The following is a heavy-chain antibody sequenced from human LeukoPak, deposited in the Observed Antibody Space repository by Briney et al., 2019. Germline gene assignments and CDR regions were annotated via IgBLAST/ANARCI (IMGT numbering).Heavy chain of an antibody. CDR3: ARGAPFDC. CDR2: INHSGGT. V-gene: IGHV4-34*01. CDR1: GGSFSGYS. J-gene: IGHJ4*02. Sequence: SETLSLTCAVYGGSFSGYSWNWIRQPPVKGLEWIGEINHSGGTNYNPSLKSRVTISVDTSKKQFSLKLSSVTAADTAVYYCARGAPFDCWGQGTLVAVSS.